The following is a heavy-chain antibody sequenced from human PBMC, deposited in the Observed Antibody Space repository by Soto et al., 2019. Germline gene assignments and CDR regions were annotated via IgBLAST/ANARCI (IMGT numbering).Heavy chain of an antibody. D-gene: IGHD3-22*01. CDR3: ARDYYESSGFDY. CDR2: IYYIGST. CDR1: GGSISSSSHY. V-gene: IGHV4-39*02. J-gene: IGHJ4*02. Sequence: KTSETLSLTCTVSGGSISSSSHYWCWIRQPPGKGLEWIGSIYYIGSTYYNPSLKSRITMSVDTSKNHFSLHLSSVTAADTAVYYCARDYYESSGFDYWGQGTLVTVSS.